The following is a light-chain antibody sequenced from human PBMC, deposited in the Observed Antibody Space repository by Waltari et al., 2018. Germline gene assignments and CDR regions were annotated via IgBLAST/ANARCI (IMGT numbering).Light chain of an antibody. Sequence: DIQLTQSPSFLSASVGDRVTITCRARQDISTYLAWSQQRPRKAPKLLIHSVSTLQARVPSRFSGCGSGTEFTLTISSLQPEDFATYYCQQLSGYPFTFGPGTKVDIK. J-gene: IGKJ3*01. CDR1: QDISTY. CDR3: QQLSGYPFT. CDR2: SVS. V-gene: IGKV1-9*01.